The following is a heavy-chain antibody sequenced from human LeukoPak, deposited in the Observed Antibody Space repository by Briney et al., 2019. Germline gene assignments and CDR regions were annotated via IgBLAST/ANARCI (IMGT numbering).Heavy chain of an antibody. J-gene: IGHJ5*02. CDR2: ISGSGGST. CDR1: GFTFSSYA. Sequence: PGGSLRLSCAASGFTFSSYAMSWVRQAPGKGLGRVSAISGSGGSTYYADPVKGRFTISRDNYKNTLYLQMNSLRAEDTAVYYCAKGYCSSTSCYSRFDPWGQGALVTVSS. CDR3: AKGYCSSTSCYSRFDP. V-gene: IGHV3-23*01. D-gene: IGHD2-2*01.